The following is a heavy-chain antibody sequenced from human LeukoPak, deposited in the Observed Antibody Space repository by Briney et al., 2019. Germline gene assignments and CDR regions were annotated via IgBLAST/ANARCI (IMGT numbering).Heavy chain of an antibody. J-gene: IGHJ4*02. D-gene: IGHD6-19*01. CDR1: GYTFTGYY. CDR2: INPNSGGT. CDR3: ARTIAVAGHFDY. Sequence: ASVKVSCKASGYTFTGYYMHWVRQAPGQGLEWMGWINPNSGGTNYAQKFQGRVTMTRDTSISTAYMELRSLRSDDTAVYYCARTIAVAGHFDYWGQGTLVTVSS. V-gene: IGHV1-2*02.